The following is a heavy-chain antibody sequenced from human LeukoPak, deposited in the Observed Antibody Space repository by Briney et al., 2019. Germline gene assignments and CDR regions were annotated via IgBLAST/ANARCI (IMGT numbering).Heavy chain of an antibody. J-gene: IGHJ4*02. CDR3: AKGGRLGYSGSFYFDY. D-gene: IGHD1-26*01. CDR2: ISGSGGST. V-gene: IGHV3-23*01. CDR1: GFTFSSYA. Sequence: PGGSLRLSCAASGFTFSSYAMSWVRQAPGKGLEWVSTISGSGGSTYYADSVKGRFTISRDNSKNTLYLQMNSLRAGDTAVYYCAKGGRLGYSGSFYFDYWGQGTLVTVSS.